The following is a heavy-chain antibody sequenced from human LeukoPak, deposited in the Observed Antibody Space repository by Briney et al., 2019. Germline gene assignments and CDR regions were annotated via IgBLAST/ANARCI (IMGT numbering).Heavy chain of an antibody. CDR2: INHSGST. V-gene: IGHV4-34*01. Sequence: GSLRLSCAASGFTFSSYAMSWVRQPPGKGLEWIGEINHSGSTNYNPSLKSRVTISVDTSKNQFSLKLSSVTAADTAVYYCASIDTVTRYYFDYWGQGTLVTVSS. D-gene: IGHD4-17*01. J-gene: IGHJ4*02. CDR1: GFTFSSYA. CDR3: ASIDTVTRYYFDY.